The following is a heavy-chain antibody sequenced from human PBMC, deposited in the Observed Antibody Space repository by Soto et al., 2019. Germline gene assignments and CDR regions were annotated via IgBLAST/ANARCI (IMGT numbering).Heavy chain of an antibody. D-gene: IGHD4-17*01. Sequence: EVQLLESGGGLVQPGGSPRLSCAASGFTFSSYAMYWVRQAPGKGLEWVSSISGSGGSTYYADSVKGRFTISRDNSKNTLYLQMNSLRAEDTAVYYCAKIPSYGGGNWGQGTLVTVSS. CDR3: AKIPSYGGGN. J-gene: IGHJ4*02. CDR1: GFTFSSYA. V-gene: IGHV3-23*01. CDR2: ISGSGGST.